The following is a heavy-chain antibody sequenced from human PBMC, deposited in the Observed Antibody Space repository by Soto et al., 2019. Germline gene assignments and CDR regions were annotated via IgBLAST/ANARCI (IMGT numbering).Heavy chain of an antibody. CDR2: MYAGDRT. D-gene: IGHD5-18*01. V-gene: IGHV3-53*01. J-gene: IGHJ6*01. CDR3: ARDLGYIYGHYYYAMDV. CDR1: GFSVRSNY. Sequence: EVQLVESGGGLIQPGGSLRLACAASGFSVRSNYMSWVRQAPGKGLEWVSSMYAGDRTYYADSMKGRFTISRDNSKNTLSLEMNSLRAEDTAVYYCARDLGYIYGHYYYAMDVW.